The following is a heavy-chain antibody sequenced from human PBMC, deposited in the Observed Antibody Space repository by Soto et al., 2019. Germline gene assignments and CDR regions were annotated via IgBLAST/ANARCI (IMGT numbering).Heavy chain of an antibody. V-gene: IGHV4-59*01. CDR3: ARVVRDYDIVTGYYIGQYFDF. D-gene: IGHD3-9*01. Sequence: SETLSLTCTVSGASITIDYWNWVRQPPGNPLEWIGYANYSGSTNYNPSLKSRVTISVDKSKNQFSLKMSSVTAADTAVYYCARVVRDYDIVTGYYIGQYFDFWSQGTRVTVSS. CDR1: GASITIDY. CDR2: ANYSGST. J-gene: IGHJ4*02.